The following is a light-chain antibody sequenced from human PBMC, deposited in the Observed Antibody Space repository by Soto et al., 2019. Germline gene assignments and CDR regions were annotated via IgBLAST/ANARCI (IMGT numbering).Light chain of an antibody. CDR3: SSYTSSSTLYVV. V-gene: IGLV2-14*03. J-gene: IGLJ2*01. CDR1: SSDVGGYNY. Sequence: QSALTQPASVSGSPGQSITISCTGTSSDVGGYNYVSWYQQHPGKAPKLMIFDVSNRPSGISNRFSGSKSANTASLTISGLQAEDEADYYCSSYTSSSTLYVVFGGGTKLTVL. CDR2: DVS.